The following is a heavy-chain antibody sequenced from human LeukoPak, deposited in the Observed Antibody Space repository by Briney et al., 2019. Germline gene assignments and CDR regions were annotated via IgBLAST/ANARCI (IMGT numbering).Heavy chain of an antibody. CDR2: IYYSGST. D-gene: IGHD3-10*01. V-gene: IGHV4-59*01. CDR1: GGSISNYY. CDR3: ARDSGPFDY. Sequence: SETLSLTWTVSGGSISNYYWSWIRQPPGKGLEWIGYIYYSGSTNYNPSLKSRVTISLDTSKNQFSLKLNSVTAADTAVYYCARDSGPFDYWGQGTLVTVSS. J-gene: IGHJ4*02.